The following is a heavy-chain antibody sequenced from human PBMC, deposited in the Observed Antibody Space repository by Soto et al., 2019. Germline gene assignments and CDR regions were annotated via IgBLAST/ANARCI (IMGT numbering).Heavy chain of an antibody. CDR3: ARDSDYYSSGSFDY. CDR1: RDSISRRGYY. V-gene: IGHV4-31*03. D-gene: IGHD3-10*01. CDR2: IYYSGSS. J-gene: IGHJ4*02. Sequence: LSLTCSVSRDSISRRGYYWSWIRQRPGKGLAWIGHIYYSGSSYNNPSLKSRVTISVNTSKNQFSLNLRSVTAADTAVYYCARDSDYYSSGSFDYWGQGTLVTVSS.